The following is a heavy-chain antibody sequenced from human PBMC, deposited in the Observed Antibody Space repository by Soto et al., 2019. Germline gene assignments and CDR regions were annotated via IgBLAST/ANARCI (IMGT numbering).Heavy chain of an antibody. V-gene: IGHV3-48*03. J-gene: IGHJ5*02. CDR3: ARDTGRASADL. Sequence: ESGGDLVQPGGSLRLSCVGSGFTFSYYEMNWVRQAPGKGLERVAFISHTDRLTHYPDSVKGRFTISRDHAQNSLYLEMTSLRVEDTGVYYCARDTGRASADLWGQGTLVTVSS. D-gene: IGHD6-13*01. CDR1: GFTFSYYE. CDR2: ISHTDRLT.